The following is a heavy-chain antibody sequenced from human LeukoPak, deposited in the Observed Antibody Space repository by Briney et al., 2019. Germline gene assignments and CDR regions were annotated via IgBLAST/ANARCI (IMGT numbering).Heavy chain of an antibody. V-gene: IGHV4-39*07. J-gene: IGHJ4*02. Sequence: SETLSLTCTVSGGSISSSSYYWGWIRQPPGKGLEWIGSTYHSGSTHYNPSLKSRVTISVDTPKNQFSLKLISVTAADTAVYYCARSAYYDSSGLVPFDYWGQGTLVTVSS. CDR2: TYHSGST. CDR1: GGSISSSSYY. D-gene: IGHD3-22*01. CDR3: ARSAYYDSSGLVPFDY.